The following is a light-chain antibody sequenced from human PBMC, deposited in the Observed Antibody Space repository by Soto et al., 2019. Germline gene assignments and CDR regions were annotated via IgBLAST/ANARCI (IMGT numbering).Light chain of an antibody. CDR2: GAS. Sequence: VMTQSPATLSVSPGERATLSCRASQSVSSNLAWYQQKPGQAPRLLIYGASTRATGITARFSGSGSGTEFTLTISSLQSEDFAVYYCQQYNNWPPWTFGKGTKVEIK. CDR3: QQYNNWPPWT. CDR1: QSVSSN. V-gene: IGKV3D-15*01. J-gene: IGKJ1*01.